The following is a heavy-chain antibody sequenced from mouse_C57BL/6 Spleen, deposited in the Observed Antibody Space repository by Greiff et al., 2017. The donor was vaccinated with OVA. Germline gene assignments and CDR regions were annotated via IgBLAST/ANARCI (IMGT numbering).Heavy chain of an antibody. V-gene: IGHV7-3*01. CDR1: GFTFTDYY. J-gene: IGHJ4*01. CDR2: IRNKANGYTT. Sequence: EVQRVESGGGLVQPGGSLSLSCAASGFTFTDYYMSWVRQPPGKALEWLGFIRNKANGYTTEYSASVKGRFTISRDNSQSILYLQMNALRAEDSATYYCARYRHAMDYWGQGTSVTVSS. CDR3: ARYRHAMDY.